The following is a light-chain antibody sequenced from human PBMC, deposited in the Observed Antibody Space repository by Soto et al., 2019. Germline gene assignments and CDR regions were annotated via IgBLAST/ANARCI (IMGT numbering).Light chain of an antibody. J-gene: IGLJ2*01. CDR2: YDS. CDR3: QVWDSSSDHVV. V-gene: IGLV3-21*04. CDR1: NIGSKS. Sequence: SYELTQPPSVSVAPGKTARITCGGNNIGSKSVHWSQQQPRQAPVLVIYYDSDRRSGIAERCSGSNSANTATLPISRVEAADEDDYYCQVWDSSSDHVVFGGGTKLTVL.